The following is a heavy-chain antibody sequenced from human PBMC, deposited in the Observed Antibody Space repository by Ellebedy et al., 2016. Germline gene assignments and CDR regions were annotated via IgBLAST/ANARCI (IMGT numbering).Heavy chain of an antibody. Sequence: SETLSLTXTVSGGSISDYYWTWIRQPPGKGLEWIGYIYYTGSTNYNPSLKSRVTISVDTSKNQFSLKLTSVTAADTAVYYCARVRLYNWFDPWGQGTLVTVSS. D-gene: IGHD6-19*01. CDR3: ARVRLYNWFDP. V-gene: IGHV4-59*13. J-gene: IGHJ5*02. CDR2: IYYTGST. CDR1: GGSISDYY.